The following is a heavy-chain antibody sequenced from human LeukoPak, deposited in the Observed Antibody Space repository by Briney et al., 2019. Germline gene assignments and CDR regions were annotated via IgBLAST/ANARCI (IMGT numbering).Heavy chain of an antibody. Sequence: GASVKVSCKASGYTFTSYDINWVRQAAGQGLEWMGWMNPNSGNTGYAQKFQGRVTMTRNTSISTAYMELSSLRSEDTAVYYCARSRFGTRDAFDIWGQGTMVTASS. V-gene: IGHV1-8*01. CDR2: MNPNSGNT. J-gene: IGHJ3*02. CDR1: GYTFTSYD. D-gene: IGHD3-16*01. CDR3: ARSRFGTRDAFDI.